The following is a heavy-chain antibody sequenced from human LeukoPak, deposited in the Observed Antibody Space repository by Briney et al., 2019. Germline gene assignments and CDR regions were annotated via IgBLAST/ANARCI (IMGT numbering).Heavy chain of an antibody. Sequence: GRSLRLSCAASGFTFSSYGMHWVRQAPGKGLGWVAVISYDGSNKYYADSAKGRFTISRDNSKNTLYLQMNSLRAEDTAVYYCAKDDSAAMVTEFDYWGQGTLVTVSS. CDR2: ISYDGSNK. CDR3: AKDDSAAMVTEFDY. J-gene: IGHJ4*02. V-gene: IGHV3-30*18. CDR1: GFTFSSYG. D-gene: IGHD5-18*01.